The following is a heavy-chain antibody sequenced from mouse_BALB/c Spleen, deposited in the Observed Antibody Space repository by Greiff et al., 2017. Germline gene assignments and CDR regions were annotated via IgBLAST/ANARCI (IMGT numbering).Heavy chain of an antibody. V-gene: IGHV3-8*02. CDR3: ARFDGYYVGKVFDY. Sequence: VQLKESGPSLVKPSQTLSLTCSVTGDSITSGYWNWIRKFPGNKLEYMGYISYSGSTYYNPSLKSRISITRDTSKTQYYLQLNSVTTEDTATYYCARFDGYYVGKVFDYWGQGTTLTVSS. CDR2: ISYSGST. D-gene: IGHD2-3*01. CDR1: GDSITSGY. J-gene: IGHJ2*01.